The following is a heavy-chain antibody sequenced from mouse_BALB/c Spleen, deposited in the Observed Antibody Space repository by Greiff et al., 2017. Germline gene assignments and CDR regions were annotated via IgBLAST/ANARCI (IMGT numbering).Heavy chain of an antibody. V-gene: IGHV3-2*02. CDR2: ISYSGST. CDR1: GYSITSDYA. J-gene: IGHJ4*01. Sequence: EVMLVESGPGLVKPSQSLSLTCTVTGYSITSDYAWNWIRQFPGNKLEWMGYISYSGSTSYNPSLKSRISITRDTSKNQFFLQLNSVTTEDTATYYCAREGVRRVYYAMDYWGQGTSVTVSS. CDR3: AREGVRRVYYAMDY. D-gene: IGHD2-14*01.